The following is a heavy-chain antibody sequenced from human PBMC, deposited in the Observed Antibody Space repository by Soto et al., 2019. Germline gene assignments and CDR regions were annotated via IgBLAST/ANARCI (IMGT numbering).Heavy chain of an antibody. CDR2: INPNSGGT. CDR3: ARRSSTYLNEVIYDP. D-gene: IGHD3-10*01. CDR1: GYTFTGYY. J-gene: IGHJ5*02. V-gene: IGHV1-2*04. Sequence: ASVKVSCKASGYTFTGYYMHWVRQAPGQGLEWMGWINPNSGGTNYAQKFQGWVTMTRDTSINTAYMELTNLVSDDTAVYYCARRSSTYLNEVIYDPWGQGTPVTVSS.